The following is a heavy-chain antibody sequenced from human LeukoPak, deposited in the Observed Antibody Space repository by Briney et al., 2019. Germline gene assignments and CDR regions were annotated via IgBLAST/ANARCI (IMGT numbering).Heavy chain of an antibody. D-gene: IGHD6-6*01. V-gene: IGHV3-74*01. CDR1: GFTLRNYW. Sequence: PGGSLRLSCTVSGFTLRNYWMHWVRQVPGKRLVCVSRMSGDGSVTNYAHSVQGRFTISRDNAKNILYLQINSLRSEDTAVYYCARYSSSSGGAAYYLDYWGHGTLVTVSS. J-gene: IGHJ4*01. CDR3: ARYSSSSGGAAYYLDY. CDR2: MSGDGSVT.